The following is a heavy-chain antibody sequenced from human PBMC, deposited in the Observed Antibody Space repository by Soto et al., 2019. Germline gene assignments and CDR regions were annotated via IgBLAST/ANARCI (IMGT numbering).Heavy chain of an antibody. CDR2: IKQDGSEK. D-gene: IGHD3-9*01. CDR1: GFTFSSYW. Sequence: GGSLRLSCAASGFTFSSYWMSWVRQAPGKGLEWVANIKQDGSEKYYVDSVKGRFTISRDNAKNSLYLQMNSLRAEDTAVYYCAREFTAHILTGSGFDYWGQGTLVTVSS. V-gene: IGHV3-7*05. J-gene: IGHJ4*02. CDR3: AREFTAHILTGSGFDY.